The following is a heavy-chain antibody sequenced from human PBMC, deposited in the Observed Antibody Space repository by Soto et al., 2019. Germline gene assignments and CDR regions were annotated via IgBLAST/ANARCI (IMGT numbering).Heavy chain of an antibody. D-gene: IGHD6-13*01. CDR1: GFTFSSYE. J-gene: IGHJ4*02. CDR2: ICSSGSTI. V-gene: IGHV3-48*03. CDR3: ARWAYSSSWYQFDY. Sequence: EVQLVESGGGLVRPGGSLRLSCAASGFTFSSYEMNWVRQAPGKGLEWVSYICSSGSTIYYADSVKGRFTISRDNAKNSLYLQMNSLRAEDTAVYYCARWAYSSSWYQFDYWGQGTLVTVSS.